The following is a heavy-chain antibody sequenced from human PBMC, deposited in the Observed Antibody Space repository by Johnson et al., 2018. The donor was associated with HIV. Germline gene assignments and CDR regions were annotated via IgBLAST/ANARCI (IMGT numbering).Heavy chain of an antibody. CDR1: GSTFSGYG. V-gene: IGHV3-30*19. CDR2: MSYDGSSE. Sequence: QVQLVESGGGVVQPGRSLRLTCAASGSTFSGYGIHWVRQAPGKGLEWVAVMSYDGSSEYYADSVKGRFTISRDNSRNTLYLQMNSLRAEDTAVYYCARDQAIFGVVLASDAFDIWGQGTMVTVSS. CDR3: ARDQAIFGVVLASDAFDI. D-gene: IGHD3-3*01. J-gene: IGHJ3*02.